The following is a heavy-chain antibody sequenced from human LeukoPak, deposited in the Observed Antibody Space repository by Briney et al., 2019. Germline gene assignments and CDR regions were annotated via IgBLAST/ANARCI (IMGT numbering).Heavy chain of an antibody. D-gene: IGHD3-10*01. J-gene: IGHJ4*02. CDR1: GYTFTSYG. Sequence: ASVKVSCKASGYTFTSYGISWVRQAPGQGLEWMGWISAYNGNTNYAQKLQGRVTMTTDTSTSIAYMELRSLRSDDTAVYYCARRAITMVRGVIIGIFDYWGQGTLVTVSS. V-gene: IGHV1-18*01. CDR2: ISAYNGNT. CDR3: ARRAITMVRGVIIGIFDY.